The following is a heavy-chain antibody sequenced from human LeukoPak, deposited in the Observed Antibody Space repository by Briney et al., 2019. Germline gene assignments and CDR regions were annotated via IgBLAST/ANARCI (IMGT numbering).Heavy chain of an antibody. Sequence: SETLSLTCAVYGGSFSGYYWSWLRHPPGKGLEGIGEINHSGSTNYNPSLKSLVTISVDTSKNQFSLKLSPVTAAVTAVYYCARHYGDDRKYYFDYWGQGTLVTVSS. J-gene: IGHJ4*02. CDR3: ARHYGDDRKYYFDY. CDR1: GGSFSGYY. D-gene: IGHD4-17*01. V-gene: IGHV4-34*01. CDR2: INHSGST.